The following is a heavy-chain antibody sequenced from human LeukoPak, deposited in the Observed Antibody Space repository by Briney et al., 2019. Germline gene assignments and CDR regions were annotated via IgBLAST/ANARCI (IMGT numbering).Heavy chain of an antibody. V-gene: IGHV3-30*02. J-gene: IGHJ3*02. Sequence: PGGSLRLSCAASGFTFSSYGMHWVRQAPGKGLEWVAFIRYDGSNKYYADSVKGRFTISRDNSKSTLYLQMNSLRAEDTAVYYCAKDWDHACSGGSCYEDIWGQGTMVTVSS. CDR3: AKDWDHACSGGSCYEDI. CDR1: GFTFSSYG. D-gene: IGHD2-15*01. CDR2: IRYDGSNK.